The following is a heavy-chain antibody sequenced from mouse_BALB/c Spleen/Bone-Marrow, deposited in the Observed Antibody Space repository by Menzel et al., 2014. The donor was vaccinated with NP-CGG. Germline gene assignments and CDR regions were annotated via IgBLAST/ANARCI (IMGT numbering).Heavy chain of an antibody. CDR2: IRNKAKGYTS. CDR1: GFTFTDYY. J-gene: IGHJ1*01. V-gene: IGHV7-3*02. Sequence: EVKVVEPGGGLVQPGGPLRLSCATSGFTFTDYYMSWVRQPPGKALESLGFIRNKAKGYTSENSASVKGRFTISRDNSQSILYLQMNTLRAEYSATYYYAREINYDIYWYFDVWGAGTTVTVSS. CDR3: AREINYDIYWYFDV. D-gene: IGHD2-4*01.